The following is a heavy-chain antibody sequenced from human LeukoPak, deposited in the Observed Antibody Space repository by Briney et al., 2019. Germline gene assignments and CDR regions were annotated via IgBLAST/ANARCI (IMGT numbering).Heavy chain of an antibody. J-gene: IGHJ6*03. Sequence: PGGSLRLSCAASGFTVSSNYMSWVRQAPGKGLEWVSVIYSGGSTYYADSVKGRFTISRDNSRNTVYLQMNSLRVEDSAVYYCAKDHEDRDYDSLTGYRSSYYYMDVWGKGTKVTISS. V-gene: IGHV3-53*05. CDR3: AKDHEDRDYDSLTGYRSSYYYMDV. D-gene: IGHD3-9*01. CDR1: GFTVSSNY. CDR2: IYSGGST.